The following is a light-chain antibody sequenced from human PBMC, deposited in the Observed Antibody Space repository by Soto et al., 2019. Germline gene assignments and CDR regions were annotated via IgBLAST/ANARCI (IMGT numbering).Light chain of an antibody. CDR3: QQYDTSPRT. J-gene: IGKJ1*01. CDR2: GAS. CDR1: QTVNSIY. Sequence: EIVLTQSPGTLSLYRGERATLSCRASQTVNSIYFAWYQRKPGQAPRLLIYGASNRATGIPDRFSGSGSGTDFTLTISRLEAEDFGAYYCQQYDTSPRTFGQGTKVEIK. V-gene: IGKV3-20*01.